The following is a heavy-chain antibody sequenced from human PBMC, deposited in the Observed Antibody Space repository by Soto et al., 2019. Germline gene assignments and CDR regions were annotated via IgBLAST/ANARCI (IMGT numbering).Heavy chain of an antibody. V-gene: IGHV1-3*01. J-gene: IGHJ5*02. CDR1: GYTFTSYA. Sequence: ASVKVSFKASGYTFTSYAMHWVRQAPGQRLEWMGWINAGNGNTKYSQKFQGRVTITRDTSASTAYMELSSLRSEDTAVYYCATTVGRRGRNWFDPWGQGTLVTVSS. D-gene: IGHD4-17*01. CDR2: INAGNGNT. CDR3: ATTVGRRGRNWFDP.